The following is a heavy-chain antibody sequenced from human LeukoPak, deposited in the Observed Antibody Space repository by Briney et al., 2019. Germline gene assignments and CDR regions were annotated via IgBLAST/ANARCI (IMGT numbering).Heavy chain of an antibody. Sequence: SETLSLTCTVSGGSISSYYWSWIRQPPGKGLEWIGYIYYSGSTNYNPSLKSRVTISVDTSKNQFSLKLSFVTAADTAVYYCARVQTWGWELLGGFDYWGQGTLVTVSS. V-gene: IGHV4-59*01. CDR1: GGSISSYY. CDR2: IYYSGST. J-gene: IGHJ4*02. D-gene: IGHD1-26*01. CDR3: ARVQTWGWELLGGFDY.